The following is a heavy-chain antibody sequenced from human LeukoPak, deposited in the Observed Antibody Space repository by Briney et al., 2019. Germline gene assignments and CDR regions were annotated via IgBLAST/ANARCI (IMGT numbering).Heavy chain of an antibody. Sequence: GGSLRLSCAASGFTFSSYSMNWVRQAPGKGLEWVSSISSSSSYIYYADSVKGRFTISRDNAKNSLYLQMNRLRAEDTAVYYCARAGSSCQDYWGQGTLVTVSS. V-gene: IGHV3-21*01. CDR2: ISSSSSYI. J-gene: IGHJ4*02. CDR1: GFTFSSYS. D-gene: IGHD6-13*01. CDR3: ARAGSSCQDY.